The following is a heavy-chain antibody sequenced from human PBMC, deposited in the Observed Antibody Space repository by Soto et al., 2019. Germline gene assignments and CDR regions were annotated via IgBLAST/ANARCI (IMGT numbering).Heavy chain of an antibody. D-gene: IGHD5-18*01. J-gene: IGHJ4*02. CDR3: ATSSGNAWYTY. Sequence: PSETLTLPGSFSGDSVTSHYLTWIRQSPDKGLEWIGSMHYTGFSHYSPSLKCRVTIPEDRSKNQFTLQLISVTVADTALYYCATSSGNAWYTYGGPGTQATVSS. CDR1: GDSVTSHY. CDR2: MHYTGFS. V-gene: IGHV4-59*02.